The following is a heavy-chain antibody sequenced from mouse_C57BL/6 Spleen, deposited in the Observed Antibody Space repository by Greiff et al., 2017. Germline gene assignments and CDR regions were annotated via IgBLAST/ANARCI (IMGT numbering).Heavy chain of an antibody. CDR2: ISSGSSTI. D-gene: IGHD1-1*01. V-gene: IGHV5-17*01. CDR1: GFTFSDYG. CDR3: ARIYYYGSSYDAMDY. Sequence: EVTLVESGGGLVKPGGSLKLSCAASGFTFSDYGMHWVRQAPEKGLEWVAYISSGSSTIYYADTVKGRFTISRDNAKNTLFLQMTSLRSEDTAMYYCARIYYYGSSYDAMDYWGQGTSVTVSS. J-gene: IGHJ4*01.